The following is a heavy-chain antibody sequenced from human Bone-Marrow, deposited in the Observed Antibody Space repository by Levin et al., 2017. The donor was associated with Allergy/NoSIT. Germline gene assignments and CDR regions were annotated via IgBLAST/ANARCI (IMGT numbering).Heavy chain of an antibody. D-gene: IGHD5-18*01. CDR2: IYYRGNV. J-gene: IGHJ6*02. Sequence: LSQTLSLPCTVSGGSIHFYYWSWIRQPPGEGLELIGNIYYRGNVNYNPSLKSRVTMSLDTSKNQFYLSLSSVTAADTAVYFCARHSKNHYYYGLDVWGPGTTVSVSS. CDR3: ARHSKNHYYYGLDV. V-gene: IGHV4-59*01. CDR1: GGSIHFYY.